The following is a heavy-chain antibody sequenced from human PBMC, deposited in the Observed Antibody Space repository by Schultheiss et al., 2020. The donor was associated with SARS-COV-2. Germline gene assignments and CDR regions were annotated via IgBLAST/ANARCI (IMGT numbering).Heavy chain of an antibody. D-gene: IGHD3-22*01. J-gene: IGHJ4*02. CDR3: AKDIASNYYDSSGYSFDY. CDR1: GGSISSGSYY. Sequence: SETLSLTCTVSGGSISSGSYYWSWIRQHPGKGLEWIGYIYYSGSTYYNPSLKSRVTISVDTSKNQFSLKLSSVTAADTAVYYCAKDIASNYYDSSGYSFDYWGQGGLVTVAS. CDR2: IYYSGST. V-gene: IGHV4-31*03.